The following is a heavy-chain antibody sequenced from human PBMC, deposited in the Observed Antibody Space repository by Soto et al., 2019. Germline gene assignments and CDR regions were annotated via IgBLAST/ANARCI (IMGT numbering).Heavy chain of an antibody. Sequence: TSETLSLTCAVSGGAISGRSNYWGWIRQPPGKGLEYIGNIYSGGSTYYNPSLKSRVSMSVDTSKNQFSLKLTSVTAADTAVYYCTTQGFGGLHGLVDVWGQGTTVTVSS. CDR3: TTQGFGGLHGLVDV. J-gene: IGHJ6*02. CDR1: GGAISGRSNY. D-gene: IGHD3-10*01. CDR2: IYSGGST. V-gene: IGHV4-39*01.